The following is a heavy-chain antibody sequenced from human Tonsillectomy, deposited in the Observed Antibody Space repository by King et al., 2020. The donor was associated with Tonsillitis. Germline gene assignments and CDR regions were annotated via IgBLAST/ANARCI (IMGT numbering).Heavy chain of an antibody. CDR3: AKDRDGCFDY. J-gene: IGHJ4*02. D-gene: IGHD5-24*01. CDR2: ISYDGSNK. V-gene: IGHV3-30*18. CDR1: GFTFSSYG. Sequence: VQLVESGGGVVQPGRSLRLSCAASGFTFSSYGMHWVRQAPGKGLEWVAVISYDGSNKYYADSVKGRFTISRDNSKNTLYLQMNSLRAEDTAVYYCAKDRDGCFDYWGQGTLVTVSS.